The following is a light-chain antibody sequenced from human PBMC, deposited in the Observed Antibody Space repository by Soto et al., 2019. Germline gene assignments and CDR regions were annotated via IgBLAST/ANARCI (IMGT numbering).Light chain of an antibody. Sequence: EIVLTQSPGTLSLSPGERATLSCRASQSVSGSDLAWYQQKPGQAPRLLIYGASSRATGIPDRFSGSGSGTDFTLTISRLEPEDFAVYYCQQFGRSSWTFGQGTKVEIK. CDR3: QQFGRSSWT. CDR1: QSVSGSD. V-gene: IGKV3-20*01. CDR2: GAS. J-gene: IGKJ1*01.